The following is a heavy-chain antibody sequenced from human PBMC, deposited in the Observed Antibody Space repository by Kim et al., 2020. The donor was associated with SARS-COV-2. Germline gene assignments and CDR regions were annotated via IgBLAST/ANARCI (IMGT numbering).Heavy chain of an antibody. Sequence: GGSLRLSCAASGFTFSSYAMHWVRQAPGKGLEYVSAISSNGGSTYYANSVKGRFTISRDNSKNTLYLQMGSLRAEDMAVYYCARELFGDSSSWYDYWGQGTLVTVSS. CDR3: ARELFGDSSSWYDY. CDR2: ISSNGGST. V-gene: IGHV3-64*01. J-gene: IGHJ4*02. D-gene: IGHD6-13*01. CDR1: GFTFSSYA.